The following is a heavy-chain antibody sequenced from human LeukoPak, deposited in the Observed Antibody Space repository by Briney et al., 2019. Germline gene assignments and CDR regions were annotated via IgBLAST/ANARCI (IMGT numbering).Heavy chain of an antibody. Sequence: ASVKVSCKASGYTFTGYYMHWVRQAPGQGLEWMGWINPNSGGTNYAQKFQGRVTMTRDTSISTAYVELSMLRSNDTAVYYCARSGRRGYCSSTSCYLGYWGQGTLVTVSS. CDR2: INPNSGGT. CDR3: ARSGRRGYCSSTSCYLGY. V-gene: IGHV1-2*02. CDR1: GYTFTGYY. D-gene: IGHD2-2*01. J-gene: IGHJ4*02.